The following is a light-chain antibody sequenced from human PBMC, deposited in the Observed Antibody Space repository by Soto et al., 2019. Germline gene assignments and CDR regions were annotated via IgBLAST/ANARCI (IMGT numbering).Light chain of an antibody. CDR3: QQYNNWPIT. CDR2: GAS. CDR1: QSVADN. V-gene: IGKV3-15*01. J-gene: IGKJ5*01. Sequence: EVVMTQSPATLSVSPGERVTLSCRSSQSVADNLAWFQQKPGQGPRLLIYGASTRATGIPARFSGSGSETDFTLTISSLRSGDSAVYHCQQYNNWPITFGQGIRLEI.